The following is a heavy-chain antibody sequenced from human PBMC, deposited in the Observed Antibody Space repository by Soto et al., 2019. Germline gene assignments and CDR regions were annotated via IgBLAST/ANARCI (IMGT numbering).Heavy chain of an antibody. J-gene: IGHJ6*02. V-gene: IGHV3-21*01. D-gene: IGHD2-2*01. CDR1: GFTFSSYS. CDR2: ISSSSSYI. CDR3: ARDWEYCSSTSCYQTVYYYYGMDV. Sequence: GGSLRLSCAASGFTFSSYSMNWVRQAPGKGLEWVSPISSSSSYIYYADSVKGRFTISRDNAKNSLYLQMNSLRAEDTAVYYCARDWEYCSSTSCYQTVYYYYGMDVWGQGTTVTVCS.